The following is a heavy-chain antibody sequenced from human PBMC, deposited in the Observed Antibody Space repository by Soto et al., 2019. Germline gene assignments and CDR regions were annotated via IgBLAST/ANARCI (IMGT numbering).Heavy chain of an antibody. V-gene: IGHV4-59*01. Sequence: QVQLQESGPGLVQPSKTLSLTCTVSGGSISSYYWSWIRQPPGKELEYIGYIYYSGSTNYNPSLKSRVAISDDTSTNQFFLTXSSXXXXXXXXYXXXXXXXXXXXXXMDXWGQGTTVTVSS. CDR2: IYYSGST. D-gene: IGHD3-10*01. J-gene: IGHJ6*02. CDR3: XXXXXXXXXXXMDX. CDR1: GGSISSYY.